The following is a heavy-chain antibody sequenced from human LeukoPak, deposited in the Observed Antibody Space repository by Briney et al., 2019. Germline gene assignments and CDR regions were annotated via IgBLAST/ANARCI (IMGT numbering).Heavy chain of an antibody. CDR3: TRDIEGAIVGSGWYCSSDY. CDR2: INPSAGSA. V-gene: IGHV1-46*01. Sequence: GASVKVSCKASGYSFTTYYVHWVRQAPGQGLEWMGIINPSAGSATYAQKFQDRVTMTTDTSTSTVYMELSSLRSDDTAVYYCTRDIEGAIVGSGWYCSSDYWGQGTLVTVSS. CDR1: GYSFTTYY. D-gene: IGHD6-19*01. J-gene: IGHJ4*02.